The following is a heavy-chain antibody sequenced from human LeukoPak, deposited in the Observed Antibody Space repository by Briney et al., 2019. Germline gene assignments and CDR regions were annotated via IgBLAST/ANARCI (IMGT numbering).Heavy chain of an antibody. CDR2: IYYSGST. CDR1: GGSISSYY. D-gene: IGHD3-3*01. V-gene: IGHV4-59*01. J-gene: IGHJ5*01. CDR3: ARGTGTYDFWSGFQFNWFDS. Sequence: SGTLSLTCTVSGGSISSYYWSWIRQPPGKGVEWIGYIYYSGSTNYNPSLKSRVTISVDTSKNQFSLKLSSVTAADTAVYYCARGTGTYDFWSGFQFNWFDSWGQGTLVTVSS.